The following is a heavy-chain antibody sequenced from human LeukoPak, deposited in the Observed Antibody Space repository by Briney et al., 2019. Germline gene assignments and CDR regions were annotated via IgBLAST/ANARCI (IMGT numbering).Heavy chain of an antibody. Sequence: AGGSLRLSCAASGFTFSSYAMSWVRQAPGKGLEWVSAISGSGGSTYYADSVKGWFTISRDNSKNTLYLQMNSLRAEDTAVYYCAKDRYYDSSGYSSDLFDYWGQGTLVTVSS. CDR3: AKDRYYDSSGYSSDLFDY. D-gene: IGHD3-22*01. J-gene: IGHJ4*02. CDR2: ISGSGGST. CDR1: GFTFSSYA. V-gene: IGHV3-23*01.